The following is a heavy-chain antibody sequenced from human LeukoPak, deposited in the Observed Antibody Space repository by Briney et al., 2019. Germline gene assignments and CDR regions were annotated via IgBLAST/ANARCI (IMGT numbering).Heavy chain of an antibody. J-gene: IGHJ3*02. CDR1: GGSISSGSYY. CDR2: IYTSGST. V-gene: IGHV4-61*02. D-gene: IGHD3-22*01. CDR3: ARDLAYYDTSGSLVGAFDI. Sequence: PSQTLSLTCTVSGGSISSGSYYWSWIRQPAGKGLEWIGRIYTSGSTNYIPSLKSRVTISVDTSKNQFSLKLSSVTAADTAVYYCARDLAYYDTSGSLVGAFDIWGQGTMVTVSS.